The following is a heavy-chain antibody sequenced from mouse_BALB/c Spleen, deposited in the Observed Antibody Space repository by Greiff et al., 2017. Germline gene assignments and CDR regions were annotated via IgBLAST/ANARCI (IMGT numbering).Heavy chain of an antibody. Sequence: VQLKQSGAELVKPGASVKLSCTASGFNIKDTYMHWVKQRPEQGLEWIGRIDPANGNTKYDPKFQGKATITADTSSNTAYLQLSSLTSEDTAVYYCARSDYYGSSFCDYWGQGTTLTVSS. J-gene: IGHJ2*01. D-gene: IGHD1-1*01. V-gene: IGHV14-3*02. CDR3: ARSDYYGSSFCDY. CDR2: IDPANGNT. CDR1: GFNIKDTY.